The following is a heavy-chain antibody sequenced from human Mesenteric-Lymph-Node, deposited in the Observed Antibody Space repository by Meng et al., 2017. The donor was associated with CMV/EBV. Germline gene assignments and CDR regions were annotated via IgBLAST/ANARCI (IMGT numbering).Heavy chain of an antibody. CDR2: INTNTGNP. Sequence: SGYTFTNSARTWVRQAPGEGLEWMGWINTNTGNPTYAQGFTGRFVFSLDTSVSTAYLQISSLKAEDTAVYYCARDEGDIIYSSSYYNYWGQGTLVTVSS. D-gene: IGHD6-13*01. CDR3: ARDEGDIIYSSSYYNY. J-gene: IGHJ4*02. V-gene: IGHV7-4-1*02. CDR1: GYTFTNSA.